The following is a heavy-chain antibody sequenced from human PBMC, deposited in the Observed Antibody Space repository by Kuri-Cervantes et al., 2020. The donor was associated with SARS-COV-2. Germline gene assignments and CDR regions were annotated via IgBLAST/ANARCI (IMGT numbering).Heavy chain of an antibody. D-gene: IGHD3-22*01. CDR2: IIPIFGIA. CDR1: GGTFSSYT. CDR3: ARVWYYYDSSGPPWYYYYGMDV. J-gene: IGHJ6*02. Sequence: SVKVSCKASGGTFSSYTISWVRQAPGQGLEWMGRIIPIFGIANYAQKFQGRVTITADKSTSTAYMELSSLRSEDTAVYYCARVWYYYDSSGPPWYYYYGMDVWGQGTPVTVSS. V-gene: IGHV1-69*02.